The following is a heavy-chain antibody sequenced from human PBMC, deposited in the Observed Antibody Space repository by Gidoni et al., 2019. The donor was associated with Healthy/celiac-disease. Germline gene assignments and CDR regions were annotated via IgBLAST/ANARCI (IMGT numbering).Heavy chain of an antibody. Sequence: QVQLQESGPGLVKPSQTLPPTCPVSGGSISSGSYYWSWSRQPAGKGLEWIGRIYTRGSTNYNPFLKSRVTISVDTSKSQFSLKLSSVTAADTAVYYCARRSYGGHLDYWGQGTLVTVSS. J-gene: IGHJ4*02. CDR3: ARRSYGGHLDY. D-gene: IGHD5-12*01. CDR1: GGSISSGSYY. CDR2: IYTRGST. V-gene: IGHV4-61*02.